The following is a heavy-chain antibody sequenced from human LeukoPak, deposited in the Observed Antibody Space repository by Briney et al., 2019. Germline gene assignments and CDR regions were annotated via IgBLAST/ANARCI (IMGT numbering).Heavy chain of an antibody. CDR2: ISTSSSYI. D-gene: IGHD3-16*02. CDR1: GFTFSSYM. Sequence: GGSLRLSCAASGFTFSSYMMNWVRQAPGKGLEWVSSISTSSSYIYYADSVRGRFTISRDNAKNSLYLQMNSLRAEDTAVYYCARAIWGSYRPLDHWGQGTLVTVSS. CDR3: ARAIWGSYRPLDH. J-gene: IGHJ4*02. V-gene: IGHV3-21*01.